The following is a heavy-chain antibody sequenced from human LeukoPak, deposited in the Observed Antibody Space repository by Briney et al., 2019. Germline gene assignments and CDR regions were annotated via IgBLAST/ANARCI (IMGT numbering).Heavy chain of an antibody. CDR3: ARHAREKYSTSWYDY. V-gene: IGHV4-59*08. Sequence: SETLSLTCTVSGGSISSYYWSWIRQPPGKGLEWIGCIYYSGSTNYNPSLKSRVTISLDTSKNQFSLKLSSVTATDTAVYYCARHAREKYSTSWYDYWGQGTLVTVSS. CDR1: GGSISSYY. D-gene: IGHD6-13*01. CDR2: IYYSGST. J-gene: IGHJ4*02.